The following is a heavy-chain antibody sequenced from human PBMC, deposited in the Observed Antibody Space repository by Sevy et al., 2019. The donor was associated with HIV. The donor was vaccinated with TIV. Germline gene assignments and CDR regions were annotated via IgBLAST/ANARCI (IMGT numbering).Heavy chain of an antibody. CDR2: IYYNGHI. D-gene: IGHD1-26*01. CDR1: GGSITSLY. Sequence: SETLSLTCTVSGGSITSLYWNWVRQPPGKGLEWITNIYYNGHINYNPSLKSRVTLSLDTSKNQFSLRLSSVTAADTAMYYCAGENAWGRGYSWGQRTLVTVSS. CDR3: AGENAWGRGYS. V-gene: IGHV4-59*08. J-gene: IGHJ4*02.